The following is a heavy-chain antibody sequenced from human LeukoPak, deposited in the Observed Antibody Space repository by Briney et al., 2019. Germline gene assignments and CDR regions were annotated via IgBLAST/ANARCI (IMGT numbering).Heavy chain of an antibody. Sequence: PGGSLRLSCAASGFTFSSYAMHWVCQAPGKGLEWVAVISYDGSNKYYADSVKGRFTISRDNSKNTLYLQMNSLRAEDTAVYYCARDRGTVARYFDYWGQGTLVTVSS. D-gene: IGHD4-23*01. V-gene: IGHV3-30-3*01. CDR2: ISYDGSNK. J-gene: IGHJ4*02. CDR1: GFTFSSYA. CDR3: ARDRGTVARYFDY.